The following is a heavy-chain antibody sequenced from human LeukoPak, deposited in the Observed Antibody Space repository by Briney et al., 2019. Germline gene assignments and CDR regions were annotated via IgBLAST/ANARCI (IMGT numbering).Heavy chain of an antibody. CDR2: IYYSGST. V-gene: IGHV4-30-4*08. CDR1: GGSISSGDYY. J-gene: IGHJ6*03. CDR3: ARDRSDCSSTSCYGYYHYYMDV. D-gene: IGHD2-2*01. Sequence: SQTLSLTCTVSGGSISSGDYYWSWIRQPPGKGLEWIGYIYYSGSTYYNPSLKSRVTISVDTSKNQFSLKLSSVTAADTAVYYCARDRSDCSSTSCYGYYHYYMDVWGKGTTVTVSS.